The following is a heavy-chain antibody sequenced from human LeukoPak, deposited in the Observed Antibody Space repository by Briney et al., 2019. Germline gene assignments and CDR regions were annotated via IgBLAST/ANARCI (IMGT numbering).Heavy chain of an antibody. CDR1: GGSISSYY. V-gene: IGHV4-4*07. CDR3: AGNLVATSSIDY. J-gene: IGHJ4*02. CDR2: IYTSGST. Sequence: SETLSLTCTVSGGSISSYYWSWIRQPAGKGLEWIGRIYTSGSTNYNPSLKSRVTMSVDTSKNQFSLKLSSVTAADTAVYYCAGNLVATSSIDYWGQGTLVTVSS. D-gene: IGHD5-12*01.